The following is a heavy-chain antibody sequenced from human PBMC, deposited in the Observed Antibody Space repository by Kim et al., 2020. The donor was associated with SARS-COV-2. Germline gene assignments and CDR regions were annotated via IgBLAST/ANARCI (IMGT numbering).Heavy chain of an antibody. J-gene: IGHJ4*02. CDR3: ANLRYSGSGCLDL. V-gene: IGHV3-30*18. CDR1: GFTFSTYD. Sequence: GGSLRLSCAASGFTFSTYDMHWVRQAPGKGLEWVSVISYDRSNKNYADFVKGRFTISRDNSKNTLYLQMNSLRAEDTAVYYCANLRYSGSGCLDLWGLGT. D-gene: IGHD3-10*01. CDR2: ISYDRSNK.